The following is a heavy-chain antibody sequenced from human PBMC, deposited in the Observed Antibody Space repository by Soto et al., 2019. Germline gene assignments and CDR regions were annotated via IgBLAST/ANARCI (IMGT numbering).Heavy chain of an antibody. Sequence: PSETLSLTCTVSGGSISSYYWSWIWQPPGKGLEWIGYIYYSGSTNYNPSLKSRVTISVDTSKNQFSLKLSSVTAADTAVYYCARSTRSIFGVVIKSAEYFQHWGQGTLVTVSS. J-gene: IGHJ1*01. CDR3: ARSTRSIFGVVIKSAEYFQH. D-gene: IGHD3-3*01. CDR2: IYYSGST. V-gene: IGHV4-59*01. CDR1: GGSISSYY.